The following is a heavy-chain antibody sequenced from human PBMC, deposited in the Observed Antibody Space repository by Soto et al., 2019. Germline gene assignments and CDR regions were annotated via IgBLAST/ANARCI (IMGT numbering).Heavy chain of an antibody. V-gene: IGHV4-39*01. CDR1: GGSISSSSYY. D-gene: IGHD3-3*01. CDR3: ARKYYDFWSGYYNSSNPYYFAY. CDR2: IYYSGST. J-gene: IGHJ4*02. Sequence: SEALSLSCTGSGGSISSSSYYWGWIRQPPGKGLEWIGSIYYSGSTYYNPSLKSRVTISVDTSKNQFSLKLSSVTAADTAVYYCARKYYDFWSGYYNSSNPYYFAYWAQGTLVTVSS.